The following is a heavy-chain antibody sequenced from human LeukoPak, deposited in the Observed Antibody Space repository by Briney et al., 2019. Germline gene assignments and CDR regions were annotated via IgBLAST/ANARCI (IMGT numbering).Heavy chain of an antibody. D-gene: IGHD3-3*01. CDR2: ISDSGDST. V-gene: IGHV3-23*01. J-gene: IGHJ4*02. Sequence: GGSLRLSCAASGFTFSSHAMSWVRRAPGKGLEWVSGISDSGDSTLYADSVKGRFTISRDNSKNTLYLQMNSLRVEDTAVYYCARDPRGAITVFGVVIGSYFDYWGQGILVTVSS. CDR1: GFTFSSHA. CDR3: ARDPRGAITVFGVVIGSYFDY.